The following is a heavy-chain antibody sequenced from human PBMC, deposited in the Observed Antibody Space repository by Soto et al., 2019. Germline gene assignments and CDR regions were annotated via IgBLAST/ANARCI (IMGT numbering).Heavy chain of an antibody. Sequence: GGSLRHSCAASGFPCSSYGMHWVRQAPGKGLEWVAVISYDGSNKYYADSVKGRFTISRDNSKNTLYLQMNSLRAEDTAIYYCAKCSVGTVRSSGWCNWFDPWGQGTLVTVSS. CDR3: AKCSVGTVRSSGWCNWFDP. CDR2: ISYDGSNK. V-gene: IGHV3-30*18. D-gene: IGHD6-19*01. CDR1: GFPCSSYG. J-gene: IGHJ5*02.